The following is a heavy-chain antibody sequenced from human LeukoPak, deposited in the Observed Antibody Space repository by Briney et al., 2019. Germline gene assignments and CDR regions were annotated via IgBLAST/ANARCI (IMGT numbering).Heavy chain of an antibody. J-gene: IGHJ4*02. D-gene: IGHD2-15*01. V-gene: IGHV3-7*01. CDR3: GRFGYVAAVDS. CDR2: IEPAGSAT. CDR1: GFTFSSYW. Sequence: QSGGSLRLSCTASGFTFSSYWMTWVRQAPGKGLEWVANIEPAGSATYYLDSVKGRFTISRDNAKNLLYLQMNSLRAEDSAVYHCGRFGYVAAVDSWGQGALVTVSS.